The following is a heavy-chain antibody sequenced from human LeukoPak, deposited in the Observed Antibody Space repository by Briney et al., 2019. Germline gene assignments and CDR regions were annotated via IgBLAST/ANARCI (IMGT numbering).Heavy chain of an antibody. Sequence: SETLSLTCTVSGGSISSSSYYWGWIRQPPGKGLEWIGSIYYSGSTYYNSSLKSRVTISVDTSKNQFSLKLSSVTAADTAVYYCARLGSGWYFDYWGQGTLVTVSS. V-gene: IGHV4-39*01. CDR2: IYYSGST. J-gene: IGHJ4*02. D-gene: IGHD6-19*01. CDR3: ARLGSGWYFDY. CDR1: GGSISSSSYY.